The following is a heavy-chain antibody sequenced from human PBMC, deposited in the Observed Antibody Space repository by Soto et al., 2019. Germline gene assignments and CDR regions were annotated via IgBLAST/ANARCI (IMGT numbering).Heavy chain of an antibody. D-gene: IGHD1-26*01. J-gene: IGHJ6*02. CDR2: IKQDGSEK. CDR1: GFTFSSYW. V-gene: IGHV3-7*03. CDR3: ARDPLVGASYYYYYGMDV. Sequence: PGGSLRLSCAGSGFTFSSYWMSWVRQAPGKGLEWVANIKQDGSEKYYVDSVKGRFTISRDNAKNSLYLQMNSLRAEDTAVYYCARDPLVGASYYYYYGMDVWGQGTTVTVSS.